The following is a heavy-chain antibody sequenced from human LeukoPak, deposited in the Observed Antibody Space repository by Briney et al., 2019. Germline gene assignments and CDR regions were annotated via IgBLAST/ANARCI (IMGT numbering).Heavy chain of an antibody. CDR1: VFTFSGYG. CDR3: ARGGTPGYSTGWIDH. J-gene: IGHJ4*02. CDR2: IYSAGTP. V-gene: IGHV3-NL1*01. Sequence: GRSLRLSCAASVFTFSGYGMHWVPQAPGKGLEGGSDIYSAGTPKHPDSVQGRCNISRGNSKNNMFHQMNSLRTEEAAMYHCARGGTPGYSTGWIDHWGQGTLVTVSS. D-gene: IGHD6-19*01.